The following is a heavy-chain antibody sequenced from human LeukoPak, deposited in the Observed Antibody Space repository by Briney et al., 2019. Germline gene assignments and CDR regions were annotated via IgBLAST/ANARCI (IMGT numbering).Heavy chain of an antibody. CDR2: IYYSGST. CDR3: ARAAVRGVVAY. J-gene: IGHJ4*02. V-gene: IGHV4-59*01. CDR1: GGSISSYY. Sequence: PSETLSLTCTVSGGSISSYYWSWIRQPPGKGLEWIGYIYYSGSTNYNPSLKSRVTISVDTSKNQFSLKLSSVTAADTAVYYCARAAVRGVVAYWGQGTLVTVSS. D-gene: IGHD3-10*01.